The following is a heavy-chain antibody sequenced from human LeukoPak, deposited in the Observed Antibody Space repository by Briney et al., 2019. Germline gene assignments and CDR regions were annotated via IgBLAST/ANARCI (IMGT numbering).Heavy chain of an antibody. V-gene: IGHV3-30*02. J-gene: IGHJ4*02. CDR1: GFTFSNFG. CDR2: IRYDGSNK. D-gene: IGHD3-22*01. CDR3: AKERRLDYYDSSGYYSPTDY. Sequence: GGSLRLSCAASGFTFSNFGMHWVRQAPGKGLEWVAFIRYDGSNKYYADSVKGRFTISRDNSKNTLYLQMNSLRAEDTAVYYCAKERRLDYYDSSGYYSPTDYWGQGTLVTVSS.